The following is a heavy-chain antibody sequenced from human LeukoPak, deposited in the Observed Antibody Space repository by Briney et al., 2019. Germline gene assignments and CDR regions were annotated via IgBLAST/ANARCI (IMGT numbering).Heavy chain of an antibody. J-gene: IGHJ4*02. CDR3: SINLTSETGSYFDY. D-gene: IGHD3-9*01. V-gene: IGHV3-33*01. CDR1: GFTFSSYG. Sequence: GGSLRLSCAASGFTFSSYGMHWVRQAPGKGLEWVAVIWYDGSNKYYADSVKGRFTISRDNSKNTLYLQMNSLRAEDTAVYYYSINLTSETGSYFDYWGQGTLVTVSS. CDR2: IWYDGSNK.